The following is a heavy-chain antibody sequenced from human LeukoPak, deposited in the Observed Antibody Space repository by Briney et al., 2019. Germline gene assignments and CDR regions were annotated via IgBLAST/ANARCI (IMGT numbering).Heavy chain of an antibody. CDR1: GGSISSYY. V-gene: IGHV4-59*01. CDR2: IYYSGST. CDR3: ATDYYDNPPKAFDI. D-gene: IGHD3-22*01. J-gene: IGHJ3*02. Sequence: SETLSLTCTVSGGSISSYYWSWIRQPPGKGLEWIGYIYYSGSTNYNPSLKSRVTISVDTSKNQFSLKLSSVTAADTAVYYCATDYYDNPPKAFDIWGQGTMVTVSS.